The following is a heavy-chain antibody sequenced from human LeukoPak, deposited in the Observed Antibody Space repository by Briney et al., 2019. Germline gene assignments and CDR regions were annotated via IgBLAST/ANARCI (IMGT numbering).Heavy chain of an antibody. Sequence: ASVKVSCKVSGYTLTDLSMHWVRQAPGKGLEWLAGFDPGDGETIYAQKFQGRVTLAEDTSTDTAYMELSSLRSEDTAAYYCATDIPRRVRGVVYSSFGMDVWGQGTTVTVSS. CDR2: FDPGDGET. J-gene: IGHJ6*02. CDR1: GYTLTDLS. CDR3: ATDIPRRVRGVVYSSFGMDV. V-gene: IGHV1-24*01. D-gene: IGHD3-10*01.